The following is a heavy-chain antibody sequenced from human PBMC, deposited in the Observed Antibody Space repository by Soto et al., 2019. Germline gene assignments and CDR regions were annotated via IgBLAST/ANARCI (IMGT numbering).Heavy chain of an antibody. V-gene: IGHV1-18*04. CDR2: ISAYNGNT. D-gene: IGHD3-9*01. CDR1: GYTFTGYY. CDR3: ALVFIDNNWFDP. J-gene: IGHJ5*02. Sequence: ASVKVSCKASGYTFTGYYMHWVRQAPGQGLEWMGWISAYNGNTNYAQKLQGRVTMTTDTSTSTAYMELRSLRSDDTAVYYCALVFIDNNWFDPWGQGTLVTVSS.